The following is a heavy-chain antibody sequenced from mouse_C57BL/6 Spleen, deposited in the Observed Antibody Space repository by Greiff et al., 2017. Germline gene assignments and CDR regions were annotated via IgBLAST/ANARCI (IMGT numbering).Heavy chain of an antibody. CDR1: GYSITSGYY. J-gene: IGHJ1*03. V-gene: IGHV3-6*01. D-gene: IGHD1-1*01. CDR3: ARDDYGSGYFDV. Sequence: EVKLMESGPGLVKPSQSLSLTCSVTGYSITSGYYWNWIRQFPGNKLEWMGYISYDGSNNYNPSLKNRISITRDTSKNQFFLKLNSVTTEDTATYYCARDDYGSGYFDVWGTGTTVTVSS. CDR2: ISYDGSN.